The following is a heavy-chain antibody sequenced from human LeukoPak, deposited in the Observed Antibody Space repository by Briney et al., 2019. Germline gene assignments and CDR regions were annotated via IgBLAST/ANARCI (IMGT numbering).Heavy chain of an antibody. V-gene: IGHV3-23*01. J-gene: IGHJ4*02. Sequence: GGALRLSWAASGFTFSSYSMSLGRQAPGEGLEWGAAISGSGGSTYYPEPVKGRFTISRDNSKNTLYLQMNSLRAEDTAVYYCADGEEVGSDYWGQGTLVTVSS. CDR3: ADGEEVGSDY. D-gene: IGHD3-10*01. CDR1: GFTFSSYS. CDR2: ISGSGGST.